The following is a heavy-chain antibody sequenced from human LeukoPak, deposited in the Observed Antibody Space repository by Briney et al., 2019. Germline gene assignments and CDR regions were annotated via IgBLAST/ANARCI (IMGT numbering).Heavy chain of an antibody. D-gene: IGHD4-17*01. J-gene: IGHJ6*02. Sequence: GSLRLSCVASGFIFSNYAIHWVRQAPGKGLEWVAVISYDGSNKYYADSVKGRFTISRDNSKNTLYLQMNSLRAEDTAVYYCARDRSPGDYYYGMDVWGQGTTVTVSS. CDR3: ARDRSPGDYYYGMDV. CDR2: ISYDGSNK. CDR1: GFIFSNYA. V-gene: IGHV3-30*04.